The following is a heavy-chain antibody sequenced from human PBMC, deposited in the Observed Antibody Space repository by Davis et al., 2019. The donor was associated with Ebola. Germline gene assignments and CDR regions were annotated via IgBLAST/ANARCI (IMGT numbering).Heavy chain of an antibody. J-gene: IGHJ4*02. CDR3: ARDRVVGALDY. D-gene: IGHD1-26*01. CDR2: IYYSGST. Sequence: MPSETLSLTCTVSGGSVSSGSYYWSWIRQPPGKGLEWIGYIYYSGSTNYNPSLKSRVTISVDTSKNQFSLKLSSVTAADTAVYYCARDRVVGALDYWGQGTLVTVSS. V-gene: IGHV4-61*01. CDR1: GGSVSSGSYY.